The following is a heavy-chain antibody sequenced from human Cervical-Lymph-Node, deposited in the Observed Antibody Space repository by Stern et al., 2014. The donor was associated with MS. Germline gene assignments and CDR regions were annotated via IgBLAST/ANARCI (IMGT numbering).Heavy chain of an antibody. CDR2: ITTDTGNA. D-gene: IGHD3-16*02. Sequence: QVQLEQSGSGLKKPGASVKVSCKASGYTFSSYAVHWVRQAPGQGLERMGWITTDTGNAMYAQGFTGRFVFSLDTSVNTAYLQISSLKAEDTAVYYCARQSFGLDVWGQGTTVTVSS. CDR3: ARQSFGLDV. J-gene: IGHJ6*02. V-gene: IGHV7-4-1*02. CDR1: GYTFSSYA.